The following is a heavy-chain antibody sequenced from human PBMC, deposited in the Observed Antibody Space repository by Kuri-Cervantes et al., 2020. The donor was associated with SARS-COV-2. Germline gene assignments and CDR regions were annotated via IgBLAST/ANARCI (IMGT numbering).Heavy chain of an antibody. CDR1: GVSVSGGTYY. V-gene: IGHV4-61*09. D-gene: IGHD6-13*01. J-gene: IGHJ4*02. CDR2: LDTSGST. Sequence: SETLSLTCAVSGVSVSGGTYYRSWIRQPAGKGLEWIGHLDTSGSTNYNPSLKSRVTISVDTSKNQFSLKLSSVTAADTAVYYCARIPTGYSSKYYFDYWGQGTLVTVSS. CDR3: ARIPTGYSSKYYFDY.